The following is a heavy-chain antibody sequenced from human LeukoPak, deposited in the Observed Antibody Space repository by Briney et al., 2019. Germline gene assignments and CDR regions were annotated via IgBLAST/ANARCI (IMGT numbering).Heavy chain of an antibody. Sequence: PGESLKISCKGSGYSFTSYWIGWVRQMPAKGLEWMGIIYPGDSDTRYSPSFQGQVTISADKSISTAYLQWSSLKASDTAMYYCARLRTSYGDYDAFDIWGQGTMVTVSS. V-gene: IGHV5-51*01. CDR1: GYSFTSYW. CDR3: ARLRTSYGDYDAFDI. J-gene: IGHJ3*02. CDR2: IYPGDSDT. D-gene: IGHD4-17*01.